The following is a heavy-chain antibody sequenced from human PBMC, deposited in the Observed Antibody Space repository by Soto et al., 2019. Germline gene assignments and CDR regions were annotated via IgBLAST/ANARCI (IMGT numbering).Heavy chain of an antibody. D-gene: IGHD3-3*01. J-gene: IGHJ6*04. Sequence: PGGSLRLSCAAYGLTLSSYAMSWVRQAPGKGLEWVSAISGSGGSTYYADSVKGRFTISRDNSKNTLYLQMNSLRAEDTAVYYCAPHPQNLLRFLEWSGDWGKGTTVTVSS. CDR2: ISGSGGST. V-gene: IGHV3-23*01. CDR1: GLTLSSYA. CDR3: APHPQNLLRFLEWSGD.